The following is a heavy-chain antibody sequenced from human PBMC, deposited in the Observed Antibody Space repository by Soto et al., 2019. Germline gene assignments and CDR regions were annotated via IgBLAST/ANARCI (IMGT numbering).Heavy chain of an antibody. V-gene: IGHV3-30*18. D-gene: IGHD3-3*01. Sequence: GGSLRLSCAASGFTFSSYGMHWVRQAPGKGLEWVAVISYDGSNKYYADSVKGRFTISRDNSKNTLYLQMNSLRAEDKAVYYCAKTRFLEWLRDGMDVWGQGTTVTVSS. CDR3: AKTRFLEWLRDGMDV. CDR1: GFTFSSYG. J-gene: IGHJ6*02. CDR2: ISYDGSNK.